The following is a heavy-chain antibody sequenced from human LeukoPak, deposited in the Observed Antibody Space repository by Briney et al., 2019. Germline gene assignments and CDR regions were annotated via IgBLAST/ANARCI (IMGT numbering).Heavy chain of an antibody. J-gene: IGHJ4*02. CDR3: ARDDREWSSGWYRVDY. CDR1: GYTFTGYY. D-gene: IGHD6-19*01. Sequence: ASVKVSCKASGYTFTGYYMHWVRQAPGQGLEWMGWINPNSGGTNYAQKFQGRVTMTRDTSISTAYMELSRLRSDDTAVYYCARDDREWSSGWYRVDYWGQGTLVTVYS. V-gene: IGHV1-2*02. CDR2: INPNSGGT.